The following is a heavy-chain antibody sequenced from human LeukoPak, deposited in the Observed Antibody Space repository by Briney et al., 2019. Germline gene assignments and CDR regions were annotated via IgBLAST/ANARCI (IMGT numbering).Heavy chain of an antibody. CDR3: AEARRAARTYYFDY. CDR1: GFTFGNYG. J-gene: IGHJ4*02. V-gene: IGHV3-23*01. CDR2: IAGNGGET. Sequence: GGSLRLSCAASGFTFGNYGMSWVRQAPGKGLEWVASIAGNGGETQFADTVKGRFTISRDNSKNTLYLQMNSLRAEDTAVYYCAEARRAARTYYFDYWGQGTLVTVSS. D-gene: IGHD6-6*01.